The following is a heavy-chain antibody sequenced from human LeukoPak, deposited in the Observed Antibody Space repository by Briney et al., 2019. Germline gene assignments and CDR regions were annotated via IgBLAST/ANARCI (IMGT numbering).Heavy chain of an antibody. CDR2: IYSGDRT. CDR1: GFTVSNNY. CDR3: ARADSQGNWYFDL. Sequence: QPGGSLRLSCAASGFTVSNNYMSWVRQAPGKGLEWVSVIYSGDRTYYADSVKGRFTISRHDSKNTLYLQMNSLRAEDTAAYYCARADSQGNWYFDLWGRGTLVTVSS. J-gene: IGHJ2*01. V-gene: IGHV3-53*04. D-gene: IGHD3-10*01.